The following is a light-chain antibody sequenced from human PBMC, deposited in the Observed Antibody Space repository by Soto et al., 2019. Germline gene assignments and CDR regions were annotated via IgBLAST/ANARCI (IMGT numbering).Light chain of an antibody. CDR2: WAS. CDR1: QSVLYSGNNKNY. Sequence: DIVMTQSPESLAVSLGERATINCKSSQSVLYSGNNKNYLNWYQQKPGHPPKLLISWASTRESGVPDRFSGSGSRTEFTLTISSLQAEDVALYYCQQHYSCPYTFGQGTKLEI. J-gene: IGKJ2*01. V-gene: IGKV4-1*01. CDR3: QQHYSCPYT.